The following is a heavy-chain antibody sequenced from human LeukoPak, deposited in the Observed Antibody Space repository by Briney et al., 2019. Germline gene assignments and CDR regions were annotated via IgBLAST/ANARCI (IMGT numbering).Heavy chain of an antibody. D-gene: IGHD2-2*01. CDR1: GYTFTGYY. J-gene: IGHJ6*02. CDR2: INPNSGGT. CDR3: AREEFGCSSTSCYAGYYYYGMDV. Sequence: ASVKVSCKASGYTFTGYYMHWVRQAPGQGLEWVGWINPNSGGTNYAQKFQGWVTMTRDTSISTAYMELSRLRSDDAAVYYCAREEFGCSSTSCYAGYYYYGMDVWGQGTTVTVSS. V-gene: IGHV1-2*04.